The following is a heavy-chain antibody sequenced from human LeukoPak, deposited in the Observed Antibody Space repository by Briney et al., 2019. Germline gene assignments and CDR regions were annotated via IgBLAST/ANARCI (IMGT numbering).Heavy chain of an antibody. D-gene: IGHD2-2*02. CDR2: IYYSGST. CDR3: ARGTRYCTNTSCYKTAMDV. CDR1: GGSISSDDYY. Sequence: SQTLALTCTVSGGSISSDDYYWSWIRQPPEKDLEWIGYIYYSGSTYYNASLRSRITISVDTSKNQFSLKLSSVTAADTAVYFCARGTRYCTNTSCYKTAMDVWGQGTTVTVSS. V-gene: IGHV4-30-4*01. J-gene: IGHJ6*02.